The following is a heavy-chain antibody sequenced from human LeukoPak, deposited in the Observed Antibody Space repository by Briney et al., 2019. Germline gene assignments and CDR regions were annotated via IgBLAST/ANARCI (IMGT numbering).Heavy chain of an antibody. J-gene: IGHJ3*02. CDR1: GYTFTSYD. D-gene: IGHD2-2*01. CDR2: MNPNSGNT. Sequence: GASVKVSCTASGYTFTSYDINWVRQATGQGLEWMGWMNPNSGNTGYAQKFQGRVTMTRNTSISTAYMELISLRSEDTAVYYCAATYCSSTSCYRFAFDIWGQGTMVTVSS. V-gene: IGHV1-8*01. CDR3: AATYCSSTSCYRFAFDI.